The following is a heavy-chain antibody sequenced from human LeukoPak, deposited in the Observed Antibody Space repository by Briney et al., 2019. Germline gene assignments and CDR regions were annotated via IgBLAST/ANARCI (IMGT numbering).Heavy chain of an antibody. CDR2: TYYRSRWYH. CDR1: GDSVSSNGAA. J-gene: IGHJ4*02. D-gene: IGHD2-21*02. V-gene: IGHV6-1*01. Sequence: SQTLSLTCAISGDSVSSNGAAWNWLRQSPSRGLEWLGRTYYRSRWYHDYATSVRSRISVIPDTSKNHFSLQLNSVTPEDTAVYYCARDPDFALSIFDSWGQGTLVTVSS. CDR3: ARDPDFALSIFDS.